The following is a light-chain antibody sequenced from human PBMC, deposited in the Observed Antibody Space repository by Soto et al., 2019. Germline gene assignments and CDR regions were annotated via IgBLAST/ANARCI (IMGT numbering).Light chain of an antibody. V-gene: IGLV2-14*01. CDR3: SSYTSSRTVL. CDR2: EVT. J-gene: IGLJ2*01. CDR1: SSEVGGYNY. Sequence: QSALTQPASVSGSLGQSITISCTGTSSEVGGYNYVSWYQQHPGKDPKVVIFEVTKRPSGVSSRFSGSKSGNTASLTVSGFQAEDEGDYYCSSYTSSRTVLFGGGTQLTVL.